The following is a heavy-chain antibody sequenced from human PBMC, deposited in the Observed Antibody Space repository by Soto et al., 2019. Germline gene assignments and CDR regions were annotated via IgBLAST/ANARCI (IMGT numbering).Heavy chain of an antibody. CDR3: ARGYYDILTGYYKPYYYYGMDV. Sequence: ASVKVSCKASGYTFTSYGISWVRQAPGQGLEWMGWISAYNGNTNYAQKLQGRVTMTTDTSTSTAYMELRSLRSDDTAVYYCARGYYDILTGYYKPYYYYGMDVWDQGTTVTVSS. J-gene: IGHJ6*02. D-gene: IGHD3-9*01. CDR1: GYTFTSYG. CDR2: ISAYNGNT. V-gene: IGHV1-18*01.